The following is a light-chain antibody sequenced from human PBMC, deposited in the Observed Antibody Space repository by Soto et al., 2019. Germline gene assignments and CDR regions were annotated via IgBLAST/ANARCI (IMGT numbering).Light chain of an antibody. CDR2: DAS. CDR1: QSVSNNY. J-gene: IGKJ1*01. CDR3: QQRASWLRT. V-gene: IGKV3-11*01. Sequence: EIVLTQSPGTLSLSPGERATLSCRASQSVSNNYLAWYQQKPGQAPRLLIYDASNRATGVPARFSGSGSGTDFTLTISSLEPEDFAVYYCQQRASWLRTFGQGTKVDIK.